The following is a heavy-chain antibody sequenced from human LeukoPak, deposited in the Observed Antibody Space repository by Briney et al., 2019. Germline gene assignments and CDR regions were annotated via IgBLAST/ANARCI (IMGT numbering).Heavy chain of an antibody. V-gene: IGHV4-39*07. J-gene: IGHJ4*02. CDR2: IYYSGST. Sequence: SETLSLTCTVSGGSISSSSYYWGWIRQPPGKGLEWIGSIYYSGSTYYNPSLKSRVTISVDTSKNQFSLKLSSVTAADTAVYYCARMEGILRGLNIYFDYWGQGTLVTVSS. CDR1: GGSISSSSYY. CDR3: ARMEGILRGLNIYFDY. D-gene: IGHD3-10*01.